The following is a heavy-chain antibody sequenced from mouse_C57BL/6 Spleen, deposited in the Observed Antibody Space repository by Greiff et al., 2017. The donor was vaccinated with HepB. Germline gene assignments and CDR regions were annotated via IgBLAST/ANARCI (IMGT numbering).Heavy chain of an antibody. CDR2: IDPSDSET. J-gene: IGHJ2*01. D-gene: IGHD1-1*01. CDR3: ARPYGSSPGYFDY. Sequence: QVQLQQPGAELVRPGSSVKLSCKASGYTFTSYWMHWVKQRPIQGLEWIGNIDPSDSETHYNQKFKDKATLTVDKSSSKSYMQLSSLTSEDSAVYYCARPYGSSPGYFDYWGQGTTLTVSS. CDR1: GYTFTSYW. V-gene: IGHV1-52*01.